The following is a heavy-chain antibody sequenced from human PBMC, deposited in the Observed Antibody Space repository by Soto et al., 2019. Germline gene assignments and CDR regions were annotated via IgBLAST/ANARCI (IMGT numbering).Heavy chain of an antibody. CDR2: IYYSGSP. D-gene: IGHD6-6*01. CDR3: AREPKPSPYYYYGMDV. J-gene: IGHJ6*02. CDR1: GGSISSGGYY. V-gene: IGHV4-31*03. Sequence: QVQLQESGPGLVKPSQTLSLTCTVSGGSISSGGYYWSWIRQHPGKGLEWIGYIYYSGSPYYNPSLTSRVTISVDTSKTQFSLKLSSVPAADTAVYYCAREPKPSPYYYYGMDVWGQGTTVTVSS.